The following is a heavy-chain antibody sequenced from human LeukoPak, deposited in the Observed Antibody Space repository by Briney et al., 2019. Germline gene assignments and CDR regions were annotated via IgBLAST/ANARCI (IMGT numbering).Heavy chain of an antibody. Sequence: SETLSLTCTVSGGSIRSNYWSWIRQPPGKGLEWIGCISDSGNTNYIPSLKSRVSISVDSSKNQLSLRLSSVTAADTAVYYCARDLYYDYVWGSYRYPDAFDIWGQGTMVTVSS. CDR1: GGSIRSNY. J-gene: IGHJ3*02. CDR2: ISDSGNT. CDR3: ARDLYYDYVWGSYRYPDAFDI. V-gene: IGHV4-59*01. D-gene: IGHD3-16*02.